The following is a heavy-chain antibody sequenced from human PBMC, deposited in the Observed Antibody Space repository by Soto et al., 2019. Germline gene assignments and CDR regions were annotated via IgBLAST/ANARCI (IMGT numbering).Heavy chain of an antibody. J-gene: IGHJ4*02. CDR3: ARDRAGTGLYYFDY. V-gene: IGHV3-30-3*01. CDR1: GFTFSSYA. CDR2: ISYDGSNK. D-gene: IGHD6-19*01. Sequence: LRLSCAASGFTFSSYAMHWVRQAPGKGLEWVAVISYDGSNKYYTDSVKGRFTISRDNSKNTLYLQMNSLRAEDTAVYYCARDRAGTGLYYFDYWGQGTLVTVSS.